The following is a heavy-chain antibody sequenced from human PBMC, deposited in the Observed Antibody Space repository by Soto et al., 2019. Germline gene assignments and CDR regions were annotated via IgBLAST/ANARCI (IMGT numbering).Heavy chain of an antibody. CDR2: IYYSGST. V-gene: IGHV4-31*03. CDR1: GGSISSGGYY. Sequence: QVQLQESGPGLVKPSQTLSLTCTVSGGSISSGGYYWSWIRQHPGKGLEWIGYIYYSGSTYYNPSLQSRVTISVDTSKNQFSLKLSSVTAADTAVYYCARESANCSGGSCYGGGFDYWGQGTLVTVSS. D-gene: IGHD2-15*01. J-gene: IGHJ4*02. CDR3: ARESANCSGGSCYGGGFDY.